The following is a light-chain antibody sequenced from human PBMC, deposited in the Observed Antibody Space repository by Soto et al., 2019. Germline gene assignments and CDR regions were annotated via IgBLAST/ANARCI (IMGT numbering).Light chain of an antibody. CDR2: LSNDGTH. CDR1: SGHSSYA. V-gene: IGLV4-69*01. Sequence: QSVLTQSPSASASLGASVKLTCTLSSGHSSYAIAWHQQQPEKGPRFLMRLSNDGTHSRGDGIPDRFSGSSSGAERYLTISSLQSEDEADYYCQTWGTDDRVFGGGTKLTV. CDR3: QTWGTDDRV. J-gene: IGLJ3*02.